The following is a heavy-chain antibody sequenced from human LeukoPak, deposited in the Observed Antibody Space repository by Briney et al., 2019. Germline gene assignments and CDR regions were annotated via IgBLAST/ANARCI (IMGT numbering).Heavy chain of an antibody. Sequence: GGSLRLSCAASGFTFSSYAMHWVRQPPGKGLAWVAVISYDGSDKYSADSVKGRFTVSRDNSKNTLYLQMNSLRAEDTAVYYCARDPDIEAAYYFDYWGQGTLVTVSS. CDR1: GFTFSSYA. D-gene: IGHD6-25*01. J-gene: IGHJ4*02. V-gene: IGHV3-30*04. CDR2: ISYDGSDK. CDR3: ARDPDIEAAYYFDY.